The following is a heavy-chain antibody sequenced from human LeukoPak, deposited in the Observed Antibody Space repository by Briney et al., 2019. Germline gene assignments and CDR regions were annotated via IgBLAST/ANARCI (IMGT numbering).Heavy chain of an antibody. Sequence: GGSLRLSCGASGFXFSSYSMNWVRQAPGKGLEWVSYIRSSSSTIYYADSVKGRFTISRDNAKNSLYLQMNSLRAEDTAVYYCARDSYYGGTQDYWGQGTLVTVSS. V-gene: IGHV3-48*04. CDR1: GFXFSSYS. D-gene: IGHD4-23*01. CDR3: ARDSYYGGTQDY. CDR2: IRSSSSTI. J-gene: IGHJ4*02.